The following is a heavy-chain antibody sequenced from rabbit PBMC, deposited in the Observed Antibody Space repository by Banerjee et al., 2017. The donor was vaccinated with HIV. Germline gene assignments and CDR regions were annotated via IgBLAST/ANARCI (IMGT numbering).Heavy chain of an antibody. Sequence: QQQLVESGGGLVKPGASLTLTCTASGFDFSNNAMCWVRQAPGKGLEWIRYISSGGSTYYASWVNDRFTIPRDTNENTVSLKMTSLTAADTATYFCARDAGYAGSNLWGPGTLVTVS. V-gene: IGHV1S47*01. D-gene: IGHD4-2*01. J-gene: IGHJ4*01. CDR1: GFDFSNNA. CDR3: ARDAGYAGSNL. CDR2: ISSGGST.